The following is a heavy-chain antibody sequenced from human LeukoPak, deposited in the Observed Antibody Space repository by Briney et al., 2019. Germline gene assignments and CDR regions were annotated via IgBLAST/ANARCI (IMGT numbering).Heavy chain of an antibody. J-gene: IGHJ4*02. CDR1: GFTFSSYS. V-gene: IGHV3-23*01. CDR2: ISGSGGST. Sequence: QPGGSLRLSCAASGFTFSSYSMSWVRQAPGRGLEWVSAISGSGGSTYYADSVKGRFTISRDNSKNTLYLQMNSLRAEDTAVYYCARVSLTGPILYYFDHWGQGTVVTVSS. CDR3: ARVSLTGPILYYFDH. D-gene: IGHD3-9*01.